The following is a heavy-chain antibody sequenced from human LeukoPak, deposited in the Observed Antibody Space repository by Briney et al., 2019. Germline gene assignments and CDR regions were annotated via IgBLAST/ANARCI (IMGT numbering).Heavy chain of an antibody. CDR3: AGGVPIPAAMSAFDI. CDR2: INPNSGGT. CDR1: GYTFTGYY. J-gene: IGHJ3*02. D-gene: IGHD2-2*01. V-gene: IGHV1-2*04. Sequence: GASVKVSCKASGYTFTGYYMHWVRQAPGQGLEWMGWINPNSGGTNYAQKFQGWVTMTRDTSISTAYMELSRLRSDDTAVYYCAGGVPIPAAMSAFDIWGQGTMVTVSS.